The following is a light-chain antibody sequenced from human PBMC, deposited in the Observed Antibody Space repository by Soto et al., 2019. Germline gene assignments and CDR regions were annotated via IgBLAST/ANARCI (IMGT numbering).Light chain of an antibody. CDR1: QSIRSW. Sequence: DIQMTQSPSTLSASVGDRVTITCRASQSIRSWLAWYQQKPGKAPKLPIYDASSLESGVPSRFSGSGSGTEFTLTISGLQPDDFATYYCQQYNDYSPTYTFGQGTKLEIK. CDR2: DAS. J-gene: IGKJ2*01. CDR3: QQYNDYSPTYT. V-gene: IGKV1-5*01.